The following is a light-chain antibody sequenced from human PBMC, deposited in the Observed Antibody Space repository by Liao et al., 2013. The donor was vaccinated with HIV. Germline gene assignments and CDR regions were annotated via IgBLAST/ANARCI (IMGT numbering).Light chain of an antibody. CDR3: KVWDSASDHYV. V-gene: IGLV3-1*01. CDR2: QNY. Sequence: SYELTQPPSVSVSPGQTASIPCSGDKVGDRIVSWYQVKPGQSPEVIIYQNYQRPSGTPERFSGSKSGNTATLTIRGTQAMDEAEYYCKVWDSASDHYVFGGGTKVTVL. J-gene: IGLJ1*01. CDR1: KVGDRI.